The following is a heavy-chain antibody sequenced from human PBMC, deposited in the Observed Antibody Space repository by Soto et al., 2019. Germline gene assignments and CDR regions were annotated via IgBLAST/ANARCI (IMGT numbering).Heavy chain of an antibody. D-gene: IGHD6-13*01. J-gene: IGHJ3*02. CDR2: IYHSGST. V-gene: IGHV4-30-2*01. CDR1: GGSISSGGYS. Sequence: QLQLQESGSGLVKPSQTLSLTCAVSGGSISSGGYSWSWIRPPPGKGLEWVGYIYHSGSTYYNPSLKRRVPVSVDRSKNQFSLKLSSVPAADTAVYYCARGVVQQLDQRRDAFDIWGQGTMVTVSS. CDR3: ARGVVQQLDQRRDAFDI.